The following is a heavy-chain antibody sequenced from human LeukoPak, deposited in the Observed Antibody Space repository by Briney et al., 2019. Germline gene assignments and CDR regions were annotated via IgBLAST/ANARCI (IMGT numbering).Heavy chain of an antibody. CDR1: GGSISSYY. D-gene: IGHD1-26*01. CDR3: ARGGRWELPYNWFDP. J-gene: IGHJ5*02. Sequence: PSETLSLTCTVSGGSISSYYWSWIRQPPGKGLEWIGYIYYSGSTNYNPSLKSRVTISVDTSKNQFSLKLSSVTAADTAVYYCARGGRWELPYNWFDPWGQGTLVTVSS. CDR2: IYYSGST. V-gene: IGHV4-59*01.